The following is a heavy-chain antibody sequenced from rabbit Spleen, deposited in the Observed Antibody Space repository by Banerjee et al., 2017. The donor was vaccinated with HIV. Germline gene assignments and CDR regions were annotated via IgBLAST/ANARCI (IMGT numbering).Heavy chain of an antibody. V-gene: IGHV1S40*01. D-gene: IGHD8-1*01. J-gene: IGHJ6*01. CDR2: KYVGISDNT. CDR1: GFSFSGDSY. Sequence: QSLEESGGDLVKPGASLTLTCTASGFSFSGDSYMCWVRQAPGKGLEWIGCKYVGISDNTYYAEWAKGRFTISEASSTTVTLQMTSLTAADTATYFCARDTGSSFSTYGMDLWGPGTLVTVS. CDR3: ARDTGSSFSTYGMDL.